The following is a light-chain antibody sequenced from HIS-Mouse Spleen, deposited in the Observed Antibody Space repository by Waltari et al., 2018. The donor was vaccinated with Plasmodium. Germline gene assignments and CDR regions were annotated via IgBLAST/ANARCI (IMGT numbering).Light chain of an antibody. V-gene: IGLV4-69*01. J-gene: IGLJ3*02. CDR2: LNSEGTH. CDR1: SGHSTYP. Sequence: QLVLTQSPSASASLGASVQLTSTLSSGHSTYPIPWPPQQQGKGPRYLMKLNSEGTHSKGDGIPDRFSGSSSGAERYLTISSLQSEDEADYYCQTWGTGFWVFGGGTKLTVL. CDR3: QTWGTGFWV.